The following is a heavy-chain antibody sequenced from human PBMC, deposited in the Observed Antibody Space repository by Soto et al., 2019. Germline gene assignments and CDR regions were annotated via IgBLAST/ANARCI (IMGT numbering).Heavy chain of an antibody. D-gene: IGHD7-27*01. J-gene: IGHJ4*02. CDR2: IYSGGST. V-gene: IGHV3-66*01. Sequence: EVQLVESGGGLVQPGGSLRLSCAASGFTVSSNYMSWVRQAPGKGLEWVSVIYSGGSTYYADSVKGRFTIARDNSKNTVYIQMNSLSAEDTAVYYCARDRVNWGLDYWGQGTLVTVSS. CDR3: ARDRVNWGLDY. CDR1: GFTVSSNY.